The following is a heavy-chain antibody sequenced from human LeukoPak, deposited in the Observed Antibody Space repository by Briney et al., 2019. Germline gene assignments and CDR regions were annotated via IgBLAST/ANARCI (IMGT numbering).Heavy chain of an antibody. Sequence: PGGSLRLSCAASGFTFSSYTMNWVRQPPGKGLEWVSNIGTSSTTIYYADSVKGRFTISRDNAKNSLYLQMNSLRAEDTAVYYCARDGHGGYSGYDWDYYYGMDVWGQGTTVTVSS. CDR2: IGTSSTTI. CDR1: GFTFSSYT. CDR3: ARDGHGGYSGYDWDYYYGMDV. D-gene: IGHD5-12*01. V-gene: IGHV3-48*04. J-gene: IGHJ6*02.